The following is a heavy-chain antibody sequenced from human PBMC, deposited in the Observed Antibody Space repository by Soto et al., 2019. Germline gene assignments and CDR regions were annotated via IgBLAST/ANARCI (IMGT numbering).Heavy chain of an antibody. CDR2: ISGSGGST. J-gene: IGHJ6*03. CDR3: AKDPASITIFGVVREAYYMDV. V-gene: IGHV3-23*01. Sequence: PGGSLRLSCAASGFTFSSYAMSWVRQAPGKGLEWVSAISGSGGSTYYADSVKGRFTISRDNSKNTLYLQMNSLRAEDTAVYYCAKDPASITIFGVVREAYYMDVWGKGTTVTVSS. CDR1: GFTFSSYA. D-gene: IGHD3-3*01.